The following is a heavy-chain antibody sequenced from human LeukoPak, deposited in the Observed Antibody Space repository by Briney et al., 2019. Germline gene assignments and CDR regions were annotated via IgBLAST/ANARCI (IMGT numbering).Heavy chain of an antibody. CDR2: INHSGST. J-gene: IGHJ6*02. CDR1: GGSINTDGYH. V-gene: IGHV4-34*01. CDR3: ARGPSCSSASCYGQFYYYYDLDV. D-gene: IGHD2-2*01. Sequence: PSETLSLSCTVSGGSINTDGYHWSWIRQPPGKGLEWIGEINHSGSTNYNPSLKSRVTISADTSKHQFSLKLSSVTAADTAVYYCARGPSCSSASCYGQFYYYYDLDVWGRGTTVTVSS.